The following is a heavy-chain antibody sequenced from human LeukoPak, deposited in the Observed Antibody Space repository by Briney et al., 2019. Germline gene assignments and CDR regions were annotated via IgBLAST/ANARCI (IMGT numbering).Heavy chain of an antibody. CDR3: ARSPGLDTAVVNRP. D-gene: IGHD5-18*01. J-gene: IGHJ5*02. CDR2: INPNSGGT. CDR1: GYTFTGYD. Sequence: ASVKVSCKTSGYTFTGYDIHWVRQAPGQGLEWMGWINPNSGGTNYAQNLQGRVTMTRDTSINTAYMELGRLGSDDTAVYYCARSPGLDTAVVNRPWGQGTLITVSS. V-gene: IGHV1-2*02.